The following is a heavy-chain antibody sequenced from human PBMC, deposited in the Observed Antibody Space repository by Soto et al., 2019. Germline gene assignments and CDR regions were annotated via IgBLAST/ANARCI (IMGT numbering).Heavy chain of an antibody. J-gene: IGHJ4*03. V-gene: IGHV4-38-2*02. CDR2: TYHGGTT. D-gene: IGHD6-19*01. CDR1: GDSIISGSY. CDR3: ARVHVMVVAGSTFDY. Sequence: SETLSLTCTVSGDSIISGSYWGWIRQPPGEGPEWIASTYHGGTTFYNPSLKSRISISVDTSKNQFSLRLTSVTPADTATYYCARVHVMVVAGSTFDYWGPGTLVTVSS.